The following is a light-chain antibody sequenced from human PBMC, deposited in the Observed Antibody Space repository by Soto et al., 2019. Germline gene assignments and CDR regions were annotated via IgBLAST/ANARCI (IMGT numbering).Light chain of an antibody. CDR2: GAS. J-gene: IGKJ5*01. CDR1: QSVSSS. Sequence: EIVMTQSPGTLSVSPGERATLSCRASQSVSSSLAWYQQKPGQAPRLLIYGASTRAAGIPARFSGSGCGTEFTLTVSSLQSEDFAVYYCQQYNNWPPVTFGQGTRLEIK. V-gene: IGKV3-15*01. CDR3: QQYNNWPPVT.